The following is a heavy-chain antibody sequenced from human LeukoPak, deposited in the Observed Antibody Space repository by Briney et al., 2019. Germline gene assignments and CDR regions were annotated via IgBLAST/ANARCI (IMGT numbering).Heavy chain of an antibody. J-gene: IGHJ4*02. D-gene: IGHD6-19*01. V-gene: IGHV3-11*05. CDR3: ARDRAVAGTLFDY. CDR2: ISSSSSYT. CDR1: GFTFSDYY. Sequence: GGSLRLSCAASGFTFSDYYMSRIRQAPGKGLEWVSYISSSSSYTNYADSVKGRFTISRDNAKNSLYLQMNSLRAEDTAVYYCARDRAVAGTLFDYWGQGTLVTVSS.